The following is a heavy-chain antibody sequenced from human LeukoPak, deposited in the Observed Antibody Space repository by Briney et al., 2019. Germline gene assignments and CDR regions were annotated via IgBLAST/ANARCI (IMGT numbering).Heavy chain of an antibody. CDR3: ARAPITMIVVVGAFDI. Sequence: ASVTVSCKASGYTFTGYYMHWVRQAPGQGLEWMGLINPNSGGTNYAQKFQGRVTMTRDTSISTAYMELSRLRSDDTAVYYCARAPITMIVVVGAFDIWGQGTMVTVSS. V-gene: IGHV1-2*02. J-gene: IGHJ3*02. CDR2: INPNSGGT. CDR1: GYTFTGYY. D-gene: IGHD3-22*01.